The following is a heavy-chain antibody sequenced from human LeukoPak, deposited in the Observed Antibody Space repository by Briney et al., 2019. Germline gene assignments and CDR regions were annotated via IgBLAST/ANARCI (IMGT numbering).Heavy chain of an antibody. Sequence: GRSLRLSCAASGFTFSSYAMHWVRQAPGKGLEWVAVISYDGSNKYYADSVKGRFTISRDNSKNTLYLQMNSLRAEETAVYYCARDGYSGYDYWGQGTLVTVSS. V-gene: IGHV3-30-3*01. J-gene: IGHJ4*02. CDR2: ISYDGSNK. D-gene: IGHD5-12*01. CDR1: GFTFSSYA. CDR3: ARDGYSGYDY.